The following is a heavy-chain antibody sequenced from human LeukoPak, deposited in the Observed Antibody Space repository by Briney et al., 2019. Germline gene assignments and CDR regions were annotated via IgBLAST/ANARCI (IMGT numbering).Heavy chain of an antibody. V-gene: IGHV1-8*03. Sequence: ASVKVSCKASGYTFTSYDINWVRQATGQGLEWMGWMNPNSGNTGYVQKFQGRVTITRNTSISTAYMELSSLRSEDTAVYYCARGDRLYYYDSSGYLRDAFDIWGQGTMVTVSS. J-gene: IGHJ3*02. D-gene: IGHD3-22*01. CDR3: ARGDRLYYYDSSGYLRDAFDI. CDR1: GYTFTSYD. CDR2: MNPNSGNT.